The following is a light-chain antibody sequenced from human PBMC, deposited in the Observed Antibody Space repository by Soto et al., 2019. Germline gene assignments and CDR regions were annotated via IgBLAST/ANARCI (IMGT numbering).Light chain of an antibody. CDR1: SSDVGSYNL. J-gene: IGLJ2*01. V-gene: IGLV2-23*01. CDR3: CSYAGSSTLV. CDR2: EGS. Sequence: QSALTQPACVSGSPGQSITISCTGTSSDVGSYNLVSWYQQHPGKAPKLMIYEGSKRPPGVSNRFSGSKSGNTASLTVSGLQAEDEADYYCCSYAGSSTLVFGGGTKLTVL.